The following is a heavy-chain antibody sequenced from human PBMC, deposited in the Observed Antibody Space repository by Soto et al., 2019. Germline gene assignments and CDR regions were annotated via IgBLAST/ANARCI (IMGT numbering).Heavy chain of an antibody. CDR2: IVVDGANT. CDR3: AADPFCSSTNCYNWFDP. D-gene: IGHD2-2*01. Sequence: SVKVSCKASGFTFTSSSVQWVRQARGQRLEWIGWIVVDGANTNYTQKFQERVTITRDMSTSTAYMELSSLRSEDTAVYYCAADPFCSSTNCYNWFDPWGQGTLVTVSS. CDR1: GFTFTSSS. V-gene: IGHV1-58*01. J-gene: IGHJ5*02.